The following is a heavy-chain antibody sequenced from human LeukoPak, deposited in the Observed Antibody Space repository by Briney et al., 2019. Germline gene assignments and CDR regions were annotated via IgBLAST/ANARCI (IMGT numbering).Heavy chain of an antibody. D-gene: IGHD6-13*01. V-gene: IGHV4-59*01. CDR3: ARDGTGSSSWYYFDY. J-gene: IGHJ4*02. CDR2: IYYSGST. CDR1: GVSISSYY. Sequence: SETLSLTCTVSGVSISSYYWSWIRQPPGKGLEWIGYIYYSGSTSYNPSLKSRVTISVDTSKNQFSLKLSSVTAADTAVYYCARDGTGSSSWYYFDYWGQGTLVTVSS.